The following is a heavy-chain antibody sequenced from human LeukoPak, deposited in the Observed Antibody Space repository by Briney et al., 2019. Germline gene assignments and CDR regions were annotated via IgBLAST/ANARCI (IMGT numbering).Heavy chain of an antibody. CDR2: IYYSGST. Sequence: PSETLSLTCTVSGGSISSGDYYWSWIRQPPGKGLEWIGYIYYSGSTYYNPSLKSRVTISVDTAKNQFSLRLTSVTAADTAVYYCARSWGRGSCIGNNCTNADNWLDPWGQGTLVTVSS. CDR1: GGSISSGDYY. J-gene: IGHJ5*02. D-gene: IGHD1/OR15-1a*01. CDR3: ARSWGRGSCIGNNCTNADNWLDP. V-gene: IGHV4-30-4*01.